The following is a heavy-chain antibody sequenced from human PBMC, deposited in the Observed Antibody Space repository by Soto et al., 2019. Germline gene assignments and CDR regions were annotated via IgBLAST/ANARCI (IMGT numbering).Heavy chain of an antibody. D-gene: IGHD2-15*01. J-gene: IGHJ5*02. V-gene: IGHV4-4*02. CDR3: ARAPLEWVVGATRSGWFDP. Sequence: QVQLQESGPGLVKPSGTLSLTCAVSSGSISSSNWWSWVRQPPGKGLEWIGEIYHSGSTNYNPSRKSRVTMSVDKSKNQFSLKLSSVTAADTAVYYCARAPLEWVVGATRSGWFDPWGQGTLVTVSS. CDR1: SGSISSSNW. CDR2: IYHSGST.